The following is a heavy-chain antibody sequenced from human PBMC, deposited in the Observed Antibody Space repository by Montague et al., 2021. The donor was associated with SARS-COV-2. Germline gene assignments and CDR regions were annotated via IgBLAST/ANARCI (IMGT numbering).Heavy chain of an antibody. D-gene: IGHD2-2*01. Sequence: SETLSLTCAVYGGSFSGYYWSWIRQPPGKGLEWIGDINHSGSTNYTPSLKSRVTISIDTSKNQFSLKLNSVTAADTAVYYCARAAPRTKVRIFVIRRFDFWGQGTLVTVSP. V-gene: IGHV4-34*01. CDR3: ARAAPRTKVRIFVIRRFDF. CDR1: GGSFSGYY. CDR2: INHSGST. J-gene: IGHJ4*02.